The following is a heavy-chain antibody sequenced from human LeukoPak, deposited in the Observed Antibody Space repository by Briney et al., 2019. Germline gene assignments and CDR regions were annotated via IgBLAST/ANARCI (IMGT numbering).Heavy chain of an antibody. D-gene: IGHD3-9*01. J-gene: IGHJ4*02. CDR3: TTATPYYDILTGPDGY. Sequence: GGSLRLSCAASGFTFSNAWMSWVRQAPGKGLEWVGRIKSKTDGGTTDYAAPVKGRFTISRDDSKNTLYLQMNSLKTEDTAVYYCTTATPYYDILTGPDGYWGQGTLVTVSS. V-gene: IGHV3-15*01. CDR2: IKSKTDGGTT. CDR1: GFTFSNAW.